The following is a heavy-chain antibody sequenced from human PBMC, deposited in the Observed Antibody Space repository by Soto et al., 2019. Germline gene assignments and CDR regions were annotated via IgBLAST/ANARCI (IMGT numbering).Heavy chain of an antibody. CDR3: AEDLAGASGGYYLDS. J-gene: IGHJ5*01. D-gene: IGHD1-26*01. V-gene: IGHV3-72*01. CDR2: IRKKTNSYTT. Sequence: EVQLVESGGGLVQPGGSLRLSCVVSGLTFSDHYMDWVRQAPGKGLEWIGRIRKKTNSYTTEYAASVQGRFTISRDDSKNSLFLQTNSVKTQDTAVYYCAEDLAGASGGYYLDSWGHGTLVTVSS. CDR1: GLTFSDHY.